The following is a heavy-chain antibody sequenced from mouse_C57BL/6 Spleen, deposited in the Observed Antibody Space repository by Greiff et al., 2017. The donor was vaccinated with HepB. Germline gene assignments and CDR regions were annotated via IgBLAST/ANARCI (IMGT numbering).Heavy chain of an antibody. V-gene: IGHV1-15*01. J-gene: IGHJ1*03. CDR3: TRHEVTTGYFDV. CDR2: IDPETGGT. D-gene: IGHD2-5*01. CDR1: GYTFTDYE. Sequence: QVQLQQSGAELVRPGASVTLSCKASGYTFTDYEMHWVKQTPVHGLEWIGAIDPETGGTAYNQKFKGKAILTADKSSSTAYMELRSLTSEDSAVYYCTRHEVTTGYFDVWGTGTTVTGSS.